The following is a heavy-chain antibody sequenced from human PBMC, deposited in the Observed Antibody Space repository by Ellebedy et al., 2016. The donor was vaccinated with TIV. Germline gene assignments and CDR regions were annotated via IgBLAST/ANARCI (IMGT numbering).Heavy chain of an antibody. CDR3: VRGGGSGNHFEF. D-gene: IGHD6-19*01. V-gene: IGHV3-7*01. CDR1: GFTFSNYW. CDR2: INQHGSDI. Sequence: PGGSLRLSCAASGFTFSNYWMSWVRQAPGKGLEWVANINQHGSDINYVDSVKGRFTMSRDNAKSSLFLQMSSLRPDDTAVYYCVRGGGSGNHFEFWGQGTLVAVSS. J-gene: IGHJ4*02.